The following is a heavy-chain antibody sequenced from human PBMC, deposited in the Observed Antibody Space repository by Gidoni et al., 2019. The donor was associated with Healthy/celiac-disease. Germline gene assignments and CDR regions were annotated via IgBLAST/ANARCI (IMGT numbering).Heavy chain of an antibody. CDR2: IYYSGST. J-gene: IGHJ6*02. CDR3: ARQGCSSTSCYVAYYYYYGMDV. D-gene: IGHD2-2*01. Sequence: QLQLQESGPGLVTPSETLSLPCTVSGGSISSSSYYWGWIRQPPGKGLEWIGSIYYSGSTYYNPSLKSRVTISVDASKNQFSLKLSSVTAADTAVYYCARQGCSSTSCYVAYYYYYGMDVWGQGTTVTVSS. V-gene: IGHV4-39*01. CDR1: GGSISSSSYY.